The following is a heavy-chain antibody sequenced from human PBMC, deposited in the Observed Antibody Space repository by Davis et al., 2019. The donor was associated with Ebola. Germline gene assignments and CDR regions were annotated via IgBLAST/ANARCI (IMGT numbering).Heavy chain of an antibody. CDR1: GFTFADYA. J-gene: IGHJ4*02. Sequence: PGGSLRLSCAASGFTFADYAMHWVRQAPGKGLEWVSGISWNSGSIGYADSVKGRFAISRDNAKNSLYLQMNSLRAEDTALYYCAKAAVTRHFDYWGQGTLVTVSS. CDR3: AKAAVTRHFDY. D-gene: IGHD4-17*01. CDR2: ISWNSGSI. V-gene: IGHV3-9*01.